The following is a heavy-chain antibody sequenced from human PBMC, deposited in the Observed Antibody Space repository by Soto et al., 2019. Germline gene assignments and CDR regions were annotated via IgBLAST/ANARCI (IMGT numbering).Heavy chain of an antibody. J-gene: IGHJ6*03. CDR2: IYYSGST. V-gene: IGHV4-39*01. CDR1: GGSISSSSYY. CDR3: ARPDGRPAANPYYYYYMDV. Sequence: SETLSLTCTVSGGSISSSSYYWGWIRQPPGKGLEWIGSIYYSGSTYYNPSLKSRVTISVDTSKNQFPLKLSSVTAADTAVYYCARPDGRPAANPYYYYYMDVWGKGTTVTVSS. D-gene: IGHD2-2*01.